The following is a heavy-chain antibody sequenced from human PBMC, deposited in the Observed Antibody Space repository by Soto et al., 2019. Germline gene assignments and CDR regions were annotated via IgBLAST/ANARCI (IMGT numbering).Heavy chain of an antibody. CDR1: GGSFSGYY. CDR3: SSSTRENYYYYGMDV. CDR2: INHSGST. V-gene: IGHV4-34*01. J-gene: IGHJ6*02. D-gene: IGHD2-2*01. Sequence: SETLSLTCAVYGGSFSGYYWSWIRQPPGKGLEWIGEINHSGSTNYNPSLKSRVTISVDTSKNQFSLKLSSVTAADTAVYYCSSSTRENYYYYGMDVWGQGTTVS.